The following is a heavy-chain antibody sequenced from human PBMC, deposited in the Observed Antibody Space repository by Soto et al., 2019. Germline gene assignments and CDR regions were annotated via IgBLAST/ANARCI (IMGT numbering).Heavy chain of an antibody. CDR2: ISPYTGNT. J-gene: IGHJ6*02. CDR1: GYIFVNYV. CDR3: VMVDNYVTPTPQDV. V-gene: IGHV1-18*01. D-gene: IGHD3-16*01. Sequence: QVQLVQSGDEVKKPGASVKVSCKASGYIFVNYVIAWVRQAPGQGLEWMGWISPYTGNTHSATKIQGRLTMTTDTSTSTAYMYLGSLTSDDTAEYYCVMVDNYVTPTPQDVWGQGTTVTVS.